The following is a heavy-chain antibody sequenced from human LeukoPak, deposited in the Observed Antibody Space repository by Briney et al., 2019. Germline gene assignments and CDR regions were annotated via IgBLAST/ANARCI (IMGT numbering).Heavy chain of an antibody. V-gene: IGHV1-2*02. D-gene: IGHD5-12*01. CDR2: INPNSGGT. CDR1: GYTFTSYG. CDR3: ARPRGYSGYDRDGAFDI. J-gene: IGHJ3*02. Sequence: ASVTVSCKASGYTFTSYGISWVRQAPALGLEWMGWINPNSGGTNSVQKFQGRVTMTRDTSISTVYMEVSSMRSDDTAVYYCARPRGYSGYDRDGAFDIWGQGTMVTVSS.